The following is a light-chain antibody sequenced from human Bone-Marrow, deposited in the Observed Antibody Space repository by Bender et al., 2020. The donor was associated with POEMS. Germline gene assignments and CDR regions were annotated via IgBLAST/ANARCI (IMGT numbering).Light chain of an antibody. CDR1: SSNTGSGYD. CDR2: GYN. J-gene: IGLJ3*02. V-gene: IGLV1-40*01. CDR3: ASWDDSLSVAV. Sequence: QSVLTPPPSVSGAPGQRVTISCTGSSSNTGSGYDINWYQHLPGTAPKLLIYGYNNRPSGVPDRFSGSKSGTSASLAISGLQSEDEADYYCASWDDSLSVAVFGGGTKLTV.